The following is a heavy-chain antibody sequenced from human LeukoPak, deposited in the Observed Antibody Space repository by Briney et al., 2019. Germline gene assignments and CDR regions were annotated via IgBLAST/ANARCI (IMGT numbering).Heavy chain of an antibody. Sequence: REESLQICCVAAGYNCSFCWFCWVRRKPPKRLEGRGGSYPCNADTKYNPSFQSQVTISADKSMNTASLQLSCVNAPHTAVYYCARRELYSGYDASYGVDVWGQGTTVIVSS. CDR2: SYPCNADT. V-gene: IGHV5-51*01. J-gene: IGHJ6*02. CDR3: ARRELYSGYDASYGVDV. CDR1: GYNCSFCW. D-gene: IGHD5-12*01.